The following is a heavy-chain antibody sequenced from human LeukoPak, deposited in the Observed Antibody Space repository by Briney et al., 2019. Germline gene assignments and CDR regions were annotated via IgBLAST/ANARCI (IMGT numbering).Heavy chain of an antibody. CDR3: AKGSTSFQLYYFDY. J-gene: IGHJ4*02. Sequence: GGSLRLSCVASRFTFSTYAMSWVGQAPGRGLEWVSTISGSGGGNTYYADSVKGRFTISRNNSKNTLYLQLNSLRAEDTAVYYCAKGSTSFQLYYFDYWGQGTLVTVSS. CDR2: ISGSGGGNT. V-gene: IGHV3-23*01. CDR1: RFTFSTYA. D-gene: IGHD3-16*02.